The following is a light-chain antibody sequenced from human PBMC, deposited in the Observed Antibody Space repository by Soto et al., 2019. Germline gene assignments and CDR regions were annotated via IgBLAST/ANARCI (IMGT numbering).Light chain of an antibody. J-gene: IGKJ4*01. CDR1: QRVSSY. V-gene: IGKV3-11*01. CDR3: QQRRGWPLT. CDR2: DAS. Sequence: PGERATLSCRASQRVSSYLAWYQQKPGQAPRLLISDASNRATGIPARFSGSGSGTDFTLTVSSLEPEDFAVYYCQQRRGWPLTFGGGTKVEI.